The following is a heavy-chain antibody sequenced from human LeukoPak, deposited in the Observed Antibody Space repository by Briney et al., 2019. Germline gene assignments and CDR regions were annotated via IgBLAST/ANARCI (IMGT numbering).Heavy chain of an antibody. V-gene: IGHV3-11*01. CDR3: AKWDRIMITFGGVIVR. Sequence: GGSLRLSCAVSGFTFSDTYMTWIRQAPGKGLESLSYISPSGTDISYADSVKGRFTISRDNAKNSLYLQMNSLRAEDTAVYYCAKWDRIMITFGGVIVRWGQGTLVTVSS. CDR1: GFTFSDTY. D-gene: IGHD3-16*02. CDR2: ISPSGTDI. J-gene: IGHJ4*02.